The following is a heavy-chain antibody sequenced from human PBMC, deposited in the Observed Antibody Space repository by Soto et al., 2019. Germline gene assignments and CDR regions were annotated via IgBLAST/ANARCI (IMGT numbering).Heavy chain of an antibody. D-gene: IGHD6-25*01. CDR2: INWNSDKV. Sequence: VLLVESGGGLVQPGRSLRLSCAVSGFNFGNYAMHWVRQAPGKGLEWVAAINWNSDKVAYAGSVLGRFTIFRDSAKNSLHLQMNDLTTEDTALYYCAKAKGGSPYYIDSWRQGILVTVSS. J-gene: IGHJ4*02. CDR3: AKAKGGSPYYIDS. CDR1: GFNFGNYA. V-gene: IGHV3-9*01.